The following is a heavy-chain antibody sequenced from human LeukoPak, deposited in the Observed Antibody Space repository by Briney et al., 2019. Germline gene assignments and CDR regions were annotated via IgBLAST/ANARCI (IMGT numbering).Heavy chain of an antibody. D-gene: IGHD6-19*01. CDR1: GGSISSYY. Sequence: SETLSLTCIVSGGSISSYYCSWIRQPAGKGLEWIGQIHTSGSTNYNPSLKSRVAMSVDTSKHQFSLELSSVTAADTAVYYCAGRAQTTGWSFDYWGQGALVTVSS. V-gene: IGHV4-4*07. J-gene: IGHJ4*02. CDR3: AGRAQTTGWSFDY. CDR2: IHTSGST.